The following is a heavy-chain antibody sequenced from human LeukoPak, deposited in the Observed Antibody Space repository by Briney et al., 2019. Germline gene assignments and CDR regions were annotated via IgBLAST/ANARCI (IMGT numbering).Heavy chain of an antibody. CDR1: GFTFSSYA. J-gene: IGHJ3*02. CDR3: ARDFCSGGSCYPDAFDI. Sequence: GSLRLSCAASGFTFSSYAMHWVRQAPGKGLEYVSAISSNGGSTYYANSVKGRFTISRDNSKNTLYLQMGSLRAEDMAVYYCARDFCSGGSCYPDAFDIWGQGTMVTVSS. CDR2: ISSNGGST. D-gene: IGHD2-15*01. V-gene: IGHV3-64*01.